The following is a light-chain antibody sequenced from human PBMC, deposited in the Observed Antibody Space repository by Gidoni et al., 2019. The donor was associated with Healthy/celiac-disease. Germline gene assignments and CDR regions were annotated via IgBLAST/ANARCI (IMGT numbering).Light chain of an antibody. Sequence: EIGLPHSPGTLSLSPGERATLSCRPSQSVSSSYLAWYQQKPGQDPRLLIYGASSRATGIPDRFSGSGSGTDFTLTISRLEPEDFAVYYCQQYGSSYTFGQGTKLEIK. V-gene: IGKV3-20*01. CDR2: GAS. J-gene: IGKJ2*01. CDR1: QSVSSSY. CDR3: QQYGSSYT.